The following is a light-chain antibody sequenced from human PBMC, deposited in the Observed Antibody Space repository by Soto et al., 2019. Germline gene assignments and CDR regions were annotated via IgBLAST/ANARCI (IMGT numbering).Light chain of an antibody. V-gene: IGLV1-40*01. Sequence: QSVLTQPPSVSGAPGQGVTISCTGDSSNIGAGYDVHWYRQLPGTAPQLLIYGSSNRPSGVPDRFSGSKSGTSASLAIIGLQAEDEGEYYCQSYDSSLSGVVFGGGTKRTVL. CDR1: SSNIGAGYD. J-gene: IGLJ2*01. CDR3: QSYDSSLSGVV. CDR2: GSS.